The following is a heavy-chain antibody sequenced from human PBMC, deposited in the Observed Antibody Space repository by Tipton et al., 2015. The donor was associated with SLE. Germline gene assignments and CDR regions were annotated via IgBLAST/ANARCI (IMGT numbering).Heavy chain of an antibody. CDR1: GGSISSSSYY. CDR3: ARHSRGPAY. Sequence: TLSLTCTVSGGSISSSSYYWGWIRQPPGKGLEWIGSIYYSGSTYYNPSLKSRVTISVDTSKNQFSLKLSSVTAADTAVYYCARHSRGPAYWGQGTLVTVSS. CDR2: IYYSGST. V-gene: IGHV4-39*01. J-gene: IGHJ4*02.